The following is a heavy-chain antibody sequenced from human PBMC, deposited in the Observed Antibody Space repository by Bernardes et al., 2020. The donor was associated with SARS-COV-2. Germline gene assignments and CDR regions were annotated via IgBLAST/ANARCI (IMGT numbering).Heavy chain of an antibody. D-gene: IGHD5-18*01. CDR3: AADRGVRGYDWYFDL. V-gene: IGHV1-58*01. Sequence: SVKVSCKASGFTFTSSAVQWVRQSRGQRLEWIGWIVVGSGNTNYAQKVQERVTITREMSTSTAYMELSSLRSEDTAVYYCAADRGVRGYDWYFDLWGRGTLVTVSS. CDR2: IVVGSGNT. J-gene: IGHJ2*01. CDR1: GFTFTSSA.